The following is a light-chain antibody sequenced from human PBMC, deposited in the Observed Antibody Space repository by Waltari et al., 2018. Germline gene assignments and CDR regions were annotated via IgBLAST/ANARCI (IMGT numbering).Light chain of an antibody. Sequence: QSVLTQPPSVSGAPGRSVTISCSGSTANIGSGYDVHGDQHIPGSAPKLLIFGNHNRPSGVPDRFSVSKSDASASLAITGLQGEYEADYYCQSYDNSLTGWRVFGGGTKLTVL. V-gene: IGLV1-40*01. CDR1: TANIGSGYD. J-gene: IGLJ3*02. CDR2: GNH. CDR3: QSYDNSLTGWRV.